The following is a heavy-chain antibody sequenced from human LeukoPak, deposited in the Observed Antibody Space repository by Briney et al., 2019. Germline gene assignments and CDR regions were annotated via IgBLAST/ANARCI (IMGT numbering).Heavy chain of an antibody. V-gene: IGHV4-34*01. CDR1: GGSISSYY. CDR3: ARDFGIGGSYYYFDY. CDR2: INHSGST. Sequence: SETLSLTCTVSGGSISSYYWSWIRQPPGKGLEWIGEINHSGSTNYNPSLKSRVTISVDTSKNQFSLKLRSLTAADTAVYYCARDFGIGGSYYYFDYWGQGTLVTVSS. J-gene: IGHJ4*02. D-gene: IGHD1-26*01.